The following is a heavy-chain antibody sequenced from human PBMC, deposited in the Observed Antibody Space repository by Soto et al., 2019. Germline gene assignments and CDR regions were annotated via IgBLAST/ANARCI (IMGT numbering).Heavy chain of an antibody. CDR3: ARDLVGEQQLAFFSYGMDV. J-gene: IGHJ6*02. CDR2: IIPIFGTA. CDR1: GGTFSSYA. V-gene: IGHV1-69*01. Sequence: VSCKASGGTFSSYAISWVRQAPGQGLEWMGGIIPIFGTANYAQKFQGRVTITADESTSTAYMELNSLRAEDTAVYYCARDLVGEQQLAFFSYGMDVWGQGTTVTVSS. D-gene: IGHD6-13*01.